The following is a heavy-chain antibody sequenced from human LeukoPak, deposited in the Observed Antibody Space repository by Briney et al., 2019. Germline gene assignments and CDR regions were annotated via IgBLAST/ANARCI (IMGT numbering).Heavy chain of an antibody. D-gene: IGHD1-1*01. J-gene: IGHJ4*02. CDR2: ITGNGGGT. CDR1: GFIFSSYA. CDR3: VRGGQSTNCFDY. Sequence: GGSLRLSCAASGFIFSSYAMQWVRQAPGKELECISAITGNGGGTFYADSVKGRFTISRDNPKNTLFLQMDSLKAEDMAVYYCVRGGQSTNCFDYWGQGILVTVSS. V-gene: IGHV3-64*02.